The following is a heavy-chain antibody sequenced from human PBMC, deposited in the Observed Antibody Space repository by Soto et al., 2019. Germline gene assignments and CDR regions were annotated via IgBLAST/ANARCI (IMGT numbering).Heavy chain of an antibody. D-gene: IGHD3-9*01. Sequence: GGSLRLSCAASGFTFSSYGMHWVRQAPGKGLEWVAVIWYDGSNKYYADSVKGRLTISRDNSKNTLYLQMNSLRAEDTAVYYCARGLYYDSLTGPPQTQYGMDVWGQGTTVTVSS. CDR2: IWYDGSNK. CDR3: ARGLYYDSLTGPPQTQYGMDV. V-gene: IGHV3-33*01. J-gene: IGHJ6*02. CDR1: GFTFSSYG.